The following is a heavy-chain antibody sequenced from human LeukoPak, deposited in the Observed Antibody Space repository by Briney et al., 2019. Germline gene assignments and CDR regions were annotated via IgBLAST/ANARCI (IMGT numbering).Heavy chain of an antibody. CDR3: ARDAGQGGYLYMDV. Sequence: PGGSLRLSCAASGFTFSSYSMNWVRQAPGKGLEWVSSISSSSSYIYYADSVKGRFTISRDNAKNSLYLQMNSLRAEDTAVYYCARDAGQGGYLYMDVWGKGTTVTVSS. CDR1: GFTFSSYS. CDR2: ISSSSSYI. J-gene: IGHJ6*03. V-gene: IGHV3-21*01. D-gene: IGHD1-14*01.